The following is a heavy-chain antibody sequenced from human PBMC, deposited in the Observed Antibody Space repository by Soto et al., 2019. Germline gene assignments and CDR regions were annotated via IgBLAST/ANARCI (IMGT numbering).Heavy chain of an antibody. CDR2: ISYDGSNK. CDR1: GFTFSSYG. Sequence: GGSLRLSCAASGFTFSSYGMHWVRQAPGKGLEWVAVISYDGSNKYYADSVKGRFTSSRDNSKNTLYLQMNSLRAEDTAVYYCAKDFGDGYSDGFDYWGQGTLVTVSS. V-gene: IGHV3-30*18. D-gene: IGHD5-18*01. J-gene: IGHJ4*02. CDR3: AKDFGDGYSDGFDY.